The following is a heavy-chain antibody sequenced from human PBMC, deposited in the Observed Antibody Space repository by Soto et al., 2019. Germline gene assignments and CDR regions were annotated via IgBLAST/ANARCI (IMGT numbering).Heavy chain of an antibody. CDR2: IYWNDDK. CDR3: AHSDRYYYDSSGYLPQYYFDY. V-gene: IGHV2-5*01. CDR1: GFSLSTSGVG. Sequence: GPTLVNPTQTLTLTCTFSGFSLSTSGVGVGWIRQPPGKALEWLALIYWNDDKRYSPSLKSRLTITKDTSKNQVVLTMTNMDPVDTATYYCAHSDRYYYDSSGYLPQYYFDYWGQGTLVTVSS. J-gene: IGHJ4*02. D-gene: IGHD3-22*01.